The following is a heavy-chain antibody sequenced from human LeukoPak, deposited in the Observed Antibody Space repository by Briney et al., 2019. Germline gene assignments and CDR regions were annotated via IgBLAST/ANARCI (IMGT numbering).Heavy chain of an antibody. D-gene: IGHD3-10*01. Sequence: SGGSWRPSVPPPGFTSITYGRTWAAQVPGKAQVWVSRISGDGTARNYADSVKGRFTISRDDAKNTVDLQMNSLRGEDTAVYYCVRGRGSYGWFDPWGQGTLVTVSS. CDR1: GFTSITYG. V-gene: IGHV3-74*01. CDR3: VRGRGSYGWFDP. J-gene: IGHJ5*02. CDR2: ISGDGTAR.